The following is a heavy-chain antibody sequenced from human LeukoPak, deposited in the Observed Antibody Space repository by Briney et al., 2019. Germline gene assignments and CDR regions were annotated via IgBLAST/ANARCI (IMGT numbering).Heavy chain of an antibody. V-gene: IGHV4-59*01. D-gene: IGHD3-22*01. CDR3: ERGIRSAYWYFDY. J-gene: IGHJ4*02. CDR1: GGSISSYY. Sequence: PSETLSLTCTVSGGSISSYYWIWIRQPPGKELEWIGYIYYSGSTNYNPSLKSRVTIPVDASKNQFSLRLSSVTAADTGVYYCERGIRSAYWYFDYWGQGTLVTVSS. CDR2: IYYSGST.